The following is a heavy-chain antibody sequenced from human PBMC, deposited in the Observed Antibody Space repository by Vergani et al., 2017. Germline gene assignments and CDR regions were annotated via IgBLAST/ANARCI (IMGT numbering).Heavy chain of an antibody. Sequence: QVQLVESGGGLVKPGGSLRLSCAASGFTFSDYYMSWIRQAPGKGLEWVSYISSIGSTIYYADSAKGRFTISRANAKNSLYLQMNSLRAEDTAVYYCARSHSGAYEVDWSQSGEYWGQGTLVTVSS. CDR1: GFTFSDYY. CDR2: ISSIGSTI. V-gene: IGHV3-11*01. D-gene: IGHD3-9*01. J-gene: IGHJ4*02. CDR3: ARSHSGAYEVDWSQSGEY.